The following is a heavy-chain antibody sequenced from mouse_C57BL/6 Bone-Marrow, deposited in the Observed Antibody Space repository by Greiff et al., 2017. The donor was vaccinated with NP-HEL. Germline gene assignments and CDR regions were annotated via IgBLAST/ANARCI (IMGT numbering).Heavy chain of an antibody. D-gene: IGHD1-1*01. CDR3: ARRGFTTVVATPFDY. J-gene: IGHJ2*01. CDR2: INPNNGGT. V-gene: IGHV1-18*01. CDR1: GYTFTDYN. Sequence: VQLQQSGPELVKPGASVKIPCKASGYTFTDYNMDWVKQSPGKSLEWIGDINPNNGGTIYNQKFKGKATLTVDKSSSTAYMELLSLTSEDTAVYYCARRGFTTVVATPFDYWGQVTTLTVSS.